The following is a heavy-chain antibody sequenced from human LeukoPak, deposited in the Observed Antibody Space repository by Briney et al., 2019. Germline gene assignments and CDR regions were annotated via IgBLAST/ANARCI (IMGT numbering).Heavy chain of an antibody. V-gene: IGHV3-48*03. Sequence: GVSLRLSCAASGFTFTNYEMNWVRQAPGKGLEWVSYISSSGRIIYYADSVKGRFTISRDNAQKSLYLQMNSLRADDTAVYYCAREAFSGYDYFDYWGQGTLVTVSS. D-gene: IGHD5-12*01. CDR2: ISSSGRII. CDR3: AREAFSGYDYFDY. CDR1: GFTFTNYE. J-gene: IGHJ4*02.